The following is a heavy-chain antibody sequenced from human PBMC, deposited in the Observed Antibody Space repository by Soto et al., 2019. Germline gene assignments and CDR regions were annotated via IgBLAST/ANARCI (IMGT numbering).Heavy chain of an antibody. J-gene: IGHJ5*01. Sequence: VGSLRLSCTSSTVTINVHGIQWVRQAPGKGLEWVAFISNDGRAQYYADSVKGRFTISRDYSKNTVDLQMNSLRNEETAVYYCARDIWSGDYKWFDSWGPGTLVTVSS. CDR3: ARDIWSGDYKWFDS. CDR1: TVTINVHG. V-gene: IGHV3-30*03. D-gene: IGHD3-3*01. CDR2: ISNDGRAQ.